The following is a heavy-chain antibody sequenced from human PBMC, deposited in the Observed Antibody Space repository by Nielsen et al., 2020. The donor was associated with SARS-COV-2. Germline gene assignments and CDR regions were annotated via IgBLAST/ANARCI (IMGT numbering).Heavy chain of an antibody. CDR2: IYYSGST. V-gene: IGHV4-61*08. CDR3: ARESLRFFGPHSSRGKFDY. D-gene: IGHD3-3*01. Sequence: SETLSLTCTVSGGSISSGGYYWSWIRQPPGKGLEWIGYIYYSGSTNYNPSLKSRVTISVDTSKTQFSLKLSSVTAADTAVYYCARESLRFFGPHSSRGKFDYWGQGTLVTVSS. CDR1: GGSISSGGYY. J-gene: IGHJ4*02.